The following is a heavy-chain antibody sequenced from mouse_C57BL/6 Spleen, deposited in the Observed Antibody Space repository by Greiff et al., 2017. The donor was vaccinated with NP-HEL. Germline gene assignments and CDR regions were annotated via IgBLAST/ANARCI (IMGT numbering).Heavy chain of an antibody. Sequence: EVKLVESGGGLVQPGGSLKLSCAASGFTFSDYYMYWVRQTPEKRLEWVAYISNGGGSTYYPDTVKGRFTISRDNAKNTLYLQMSRLKSEDTAMYYCARRGELGRYAMDYWGQGTSVTVSS. CDR2: ISNGGGST. V-gene: IGHV5-12*01. D-gene: IGHD4-1*01. CDR1: GFTFSDYY. J-gene: IGHJ4*01. CDR3: ARRGELGRYAMDY.